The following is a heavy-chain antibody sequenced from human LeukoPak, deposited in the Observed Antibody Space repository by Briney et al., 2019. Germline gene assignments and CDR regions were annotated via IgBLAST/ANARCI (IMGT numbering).Heavy chain of an antibody. CDR1: GYTFTGYY. D-gene: IGHD3-10*01. Sequence: ASVKVSRKASGYTFTGYYMHWVRQAPGQGLEWMGWINPNSGGTNYAQKFQGRVTMTRNTSISTAYMELSRLRSDDTAMYYCASLSMVRGVPRSDYWGQGTLVTVSS. CDR3: ASLSMVRGVPRSDY. V-gene: IGHV1-2*02. CDR2: INPNSGGT. J-gene: IGHJ4*02.